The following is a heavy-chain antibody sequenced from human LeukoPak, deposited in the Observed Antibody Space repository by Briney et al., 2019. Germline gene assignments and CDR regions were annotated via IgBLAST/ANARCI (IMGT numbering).Heavy chain of an antibody. D-gene: IGHD4-17*01. V-gene: IGHV4-4*07. CDR1: GGSISSYY. Sequence: SETLSLTCTVSGGSISSYYWSWIRQPAGKGLEWIGRIYTSGSTNYNPSLKSRVTISVDTSKNQFSLKLSSVTAADTAVYYCARDQTPIYGDYVYYYMDVWGKGTTVTISS. CDR3: ARDQTPIYGDYVYYYMDV. CDR2: IYTSGST. J-gene: IGHJ6*03.